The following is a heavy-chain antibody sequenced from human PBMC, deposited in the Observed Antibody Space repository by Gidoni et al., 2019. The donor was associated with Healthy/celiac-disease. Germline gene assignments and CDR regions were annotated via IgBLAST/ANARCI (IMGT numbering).Heavy chain of an antibody. Sequence: QLQLQASRPGLVKPSETMSITCTVSGGCISSSIYYWGRLRQPPGKGLEWIGSIFYSGSTYYNPSLKSRVTISVDTSKNQFSLKLSSVTAADTAVYYCARPPPVYDILTGYYNLYAFDIWGQGTMVTVSS. CDR2: IFYSGST. V-gene: IGHV4-39*01. CDR1: GGCISSSIYY. J-gene: IGHJ3*02. D-gene: IGHD3-9*01. CDR3: ARPPPVYDILTGYYNLYAFDI.